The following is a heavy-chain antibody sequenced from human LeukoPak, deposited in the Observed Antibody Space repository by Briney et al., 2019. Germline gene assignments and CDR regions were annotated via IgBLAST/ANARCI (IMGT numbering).Heavy chain of an antibody. CDR3: AKGGFWSGPNDAFDI. Sequence: GGSLRLSCAASGFTFSSYAMHWVRQAPGKGLEWVAVISYDGSNKYYADSVKGRFTISRDNSKDTLYLQMNSLRAEDTAVYYCAKGGFWSGPNDAFDIWGQGTMVTVSS. V-gene: IGHV3-30*04. CDR1: GFTFSSYA. J-gene: IGHJ3*02. CDR2: ISYDGSNK. D-gene: IGHD3-3*01.